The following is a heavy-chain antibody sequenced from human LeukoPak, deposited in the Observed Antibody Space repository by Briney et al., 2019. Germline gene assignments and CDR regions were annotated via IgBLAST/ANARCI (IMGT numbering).Heavy chain of an antibody. CDR3: ARAHYFDTSGQVDY. V-gene: IGHV3-74*01. J-gene: IGHJ4*02. CDR1: GFTFSTYW. D-gene: IGHD3-22*01. CDR2: INTDGTTT. Sequence: GGSLRLSCAASGFTFSTYWMHWVRHAPGKGLVWVSRINTDGTTTTYADSVKGRFTISRDNAKNTLHLQMNSLRAEDTAVYYCARAHYFDTSGQVDYWGQGTLVTVSS.